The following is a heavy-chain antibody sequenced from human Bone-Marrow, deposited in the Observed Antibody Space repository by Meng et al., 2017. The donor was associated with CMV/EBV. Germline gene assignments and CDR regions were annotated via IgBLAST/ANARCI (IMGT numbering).Heavy chain of an antibody. CDR2: IYPGDSDT. CDR1: GYSFTGYW. J-gene: IGHJ4*02. V-gene: IGHV5-51*01. D-gene: IGHD6-13*01. Sequence: GESLKISCKGSGYSFTGYWIGWVRQMPGKGLEWMGIIYPGDSDTRYSPSFQGQVTISADKSISTAYLQWGSLKASDTAMYYCARLAAHWGIADLDYWGQGTLVTVSS. CDR3: ARLAAHWGIADLDY.